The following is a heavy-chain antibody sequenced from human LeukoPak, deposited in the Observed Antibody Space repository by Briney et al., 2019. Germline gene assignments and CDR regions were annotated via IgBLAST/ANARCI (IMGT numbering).Heavy chain of an antibody. CDR1: GFTFSSYG. Sequence: GGSLRLSCAASGFTFSSYGMHWVRQAPGKGLEWVAVISYDGSNKYYADSVKGRSTISRDNSKNTLYLQMNSLRAEDTAVYYCAKEARGYSYVDAFDIWGQGTMVTVSS. J-gene: IGHJ3*02. D-gene: IGHD5-18*01. V-gene: IGHV3-30*18. CDR3: AKEARGYSYVDAFDI. CDR2: ISYDGSNK.